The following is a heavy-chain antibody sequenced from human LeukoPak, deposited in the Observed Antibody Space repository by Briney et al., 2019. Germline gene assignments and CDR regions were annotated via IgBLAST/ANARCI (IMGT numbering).Heavy chain of an antibody. D-gene: IGHD3-3*01. Sequence: TSETLSLTCAVYGGSFSGYYWSWIRQPPGKGLEWIGEINHSGSTNYNPSLKSRVTISVDTSKNQFSLKLSSVTAADTAVYYCAIITIFKGFDPWGQGTLVTVSS. CDR3: AIITIFKGFDP. CDR1: GGSFSGYY. CDR2: INHSGST. J-gene: IGHJ5*02. V-gene: IGHV4-34*01.